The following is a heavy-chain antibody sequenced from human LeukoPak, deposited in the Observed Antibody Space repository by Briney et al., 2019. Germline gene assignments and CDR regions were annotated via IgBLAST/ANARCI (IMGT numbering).Heavy chain of an antibody. Sequence: GGSLRLSCAASGFTFSSYAMHWVRQAPGKGLEWVAVISYDGSNKYYADSVKGRFTISRDNSKNTLYLQMNSLRAEDTAVYYCARDIAAAGSALDYWGQGTLVTVSS. V-gene: IGHV3-30-3*01. CDR1: GFTFSSYA. D-gene: IGHD6-13*01. CDR3: ARDIAAAGSALDY. J-gene: IGHJ4*02. CDR2: ISYDGSNK.